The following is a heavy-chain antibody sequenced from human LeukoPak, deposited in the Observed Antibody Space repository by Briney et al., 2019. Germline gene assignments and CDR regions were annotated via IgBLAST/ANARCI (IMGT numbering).Heavy chain of an antibody. CDR1: GFSFNSYN. Sequence: PGGSLRLSCAASGFSFNSYNMDWVRQAPGKGLEWVAFIRYDGSNKYYADTVKGRFTISRDNSKNTLYLQMNSLRAEDTAVYYCANLGNFDYWGQGTLVTVSS. V-gene: IGHV3-30*02. CDR3: ANLGNFDY. J-gene: IGHJ4*02. CDR2: IRYDGSNK.